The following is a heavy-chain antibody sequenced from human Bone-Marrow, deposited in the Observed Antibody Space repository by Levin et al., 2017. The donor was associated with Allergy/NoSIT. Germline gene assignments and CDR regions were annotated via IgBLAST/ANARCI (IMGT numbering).Heavy chain of an antibody. J-gene: IGHJ3*01. CDR1: GFTFSTY. V-gene: IGHV3-30*18. Sequence: GGSLRLSCAASGFTFSTYMHWVRQAPGEGLEWGAAISYDARDKYYLDSVRGRFSLSRDNSKNTVFLQLNRLRPEETAVYYCAKDLGGDYFYPYAFDVWGQGTMVTVSS. CDR3: AKDLGGDYFYPYAFDV. D-gene: IGHD4-17*01. CDR2: ISYDARDK.